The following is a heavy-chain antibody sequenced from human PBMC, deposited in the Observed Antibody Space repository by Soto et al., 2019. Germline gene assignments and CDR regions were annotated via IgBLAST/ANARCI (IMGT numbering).Heavy chain of an antibody. J-gene: IGHJ4*02. Sequence: SETLSLTCTVSGGSISNSSYYWGWIRQPPGMGLEWIGHIYYSGSTYYYSPSLKSRITISVDTSKNQFSLDLTSVTAADTAVYYCARRGRSASGSYYFDYWGQGTLVTVSS. CDR2: IYYSGST. CDR3: ARRGRSASGSYYFDY. CDR1: GGSISNSSYY. D-gene: IGHD3-10*01. V-gene: IGHV4-39*01.